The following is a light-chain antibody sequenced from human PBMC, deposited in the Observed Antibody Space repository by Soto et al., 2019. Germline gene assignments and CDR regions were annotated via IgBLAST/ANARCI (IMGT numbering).Light chain of an antibody. CDR3: QQYNNCPYT. Sequence: EIVMTQSPATLSVSPGERATLSCRASQSVSSNLAWYQQKPGQAPRLLIYGASTRATGIPARFSGSRSGTEFTLTISSLQSEDFAVYYCQQYNNCPYTFGQGTQLEIK. V-gene: IGKV3-15*01. CDR1: QSVSSN. J-gene: IGKJ2*01. CDR2: GAS.